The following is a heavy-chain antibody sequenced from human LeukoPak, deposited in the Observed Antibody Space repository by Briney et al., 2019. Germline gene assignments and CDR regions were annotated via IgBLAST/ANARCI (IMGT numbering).Heavy chain of an antibody. CDR3: ARRLGGAMVRGVIINAIYFDY. CDR2: INHSGST. J-gene: IGHJ4*02. V-gene: IGHV4-38-2*02. CDR1: GYSISSGYY. D-gene: IGHD3-10*01. Sequence: PSETLSLTCTVSGYSISSGYYWGWIRQPPGKGLEWIGEINHSGSTNYNPSLKSRVTISVDTSKNQFSLKLSSVTAADTSVYYCARRLGGAMVRGVIINAIYFDYWGQGTLVTVSS.